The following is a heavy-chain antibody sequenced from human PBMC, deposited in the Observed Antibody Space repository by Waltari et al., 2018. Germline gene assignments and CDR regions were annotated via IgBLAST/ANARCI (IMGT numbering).Heavy chain of an antibody. CDR1: GGTFSSYA. CDR2: IIPILGIA. CDR3: ARGVGYCSSTSCYGSYYYYYYMDV. V-gene: IGHV1-69*04. Sequence: QVQLVQSGAEVKKPGSSVKVSCKASGGTFSSYAISWVRQAPGQGLEWMGGIIPILGIANYAQKFQGRVTIPADESTSTAYMELSSLRSEDTAVYYCARGVGYCSSTSCYGSYYYYYYMDVWGKGTTVTVSS. J-gene: IGHJ6*03. D-gene: IGHD2-2*01.